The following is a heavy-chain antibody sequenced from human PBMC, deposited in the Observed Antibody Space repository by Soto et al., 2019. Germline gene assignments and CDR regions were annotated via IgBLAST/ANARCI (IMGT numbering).Heavy chain of an antibody. J-gene: IGHJ4*02. D-gene: IGHD3-22*01. Sequence: GGSLRLSCAASGFTFSSYSMNWVRQAPGKGLEWVSYISSSSSTIYYADSVKGRFTISRDNAKNSLYLQMNSLRDEDTAVYYCARSPNYYDSIYFDYWGQGTLVTVSS. CDR1: GFTFSSYS. CDR3: ARSPNYYDSIYFDY. CDR2: ISSSSSTI. V-gene: IGHV3-48*02.